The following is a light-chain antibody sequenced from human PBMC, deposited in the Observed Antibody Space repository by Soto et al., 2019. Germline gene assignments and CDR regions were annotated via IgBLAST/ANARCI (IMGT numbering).Light chain of an antibody. CDR3: ASLTTTSFV. CDR1: SSDVSAYNF. CDR2: EVS. Sequence: QSVLTQPASVSGSPGQSITISCTGTSSDVSAYNFVSWYQHHPDKAPKLMISEVSNRPSGVSDRFSGSKSGNTASLTISGLQAEDEPDYCCASLTTTSFVFGTGTKVTVL. V-gene: IGLV2-14*01. J-gene: IGLJ1*01.